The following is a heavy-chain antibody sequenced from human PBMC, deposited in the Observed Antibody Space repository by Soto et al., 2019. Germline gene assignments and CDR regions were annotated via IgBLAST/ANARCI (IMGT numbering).Heavy chain of an antibody. Sequence: PGGSLRLSCAASGFTFSSYAMSWVRQAPGKGLEWVSAISGSGGSTYYADSVKGRFTISRDNSKNTLYLQMNSLRAEDTAVYYCAKAGGDSPYSSGWYLDYWGQGTLVTVSS. J-gene: IGHJ4*02. CDR1: GFTFSSYA. CDR2: ISGSGGST. CDR3: AKAGGDSPYSSGWYLDY. V-gene: IGHV3-23*01. D-gene: IGHD6-19*01.